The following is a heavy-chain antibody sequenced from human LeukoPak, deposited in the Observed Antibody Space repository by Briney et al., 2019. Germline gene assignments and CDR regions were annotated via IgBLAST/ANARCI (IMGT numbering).Heavy chain of an antibody. D-gene: IGHD6-13*01. CDR1: GGSLGGYY. CDR3: ARGQVAAAGGDYDY. Sequence: SETPSLTCTVSGGSLGGYYWGWIRQPAGKGLEWIGRIYTSGGSTYNPSLRSGVTISVEISKTHFSLKLTSVTAADKAVYYCARGQVAAAGGDYDYWGQGTLVTVSS. V-gene: IGHV4-4*07. CDR2: IYTSGGS. J-gene: IGHJ4*02.